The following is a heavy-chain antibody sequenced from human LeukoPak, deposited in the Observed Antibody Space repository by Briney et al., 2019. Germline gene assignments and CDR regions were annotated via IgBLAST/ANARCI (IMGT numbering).Heavy chain of an antibody. CDR2: ISSSGSTK. CDR3: ARGQLDRKYCCYYYMVV. D-gene: IGHD6-6*01. CDR1: GFTFSDYY. Sequence: GGSLRLSCAASGFTFSDYYMSWVRQAPGKGLEWVSYISSSGSTKYYADSVKGRTTISRGTAKTPLYLQMDIRRAEATAVYYCARGQLDRKYCCYYYMVVWGKGTTVTVSS. V-gene: IGHV3-11*04. J-gene: IGHJ6*03.